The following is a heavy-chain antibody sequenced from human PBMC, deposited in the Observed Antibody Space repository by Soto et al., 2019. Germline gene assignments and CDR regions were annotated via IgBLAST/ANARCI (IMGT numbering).Heavy chain of an antibody. D-gene: IGHD3-22*01. J-gene: IGHJ4*02. Sequence: SVKISCKASGGTLSSYAIGWVRQAPGQGLEWMGGIIPIFGTANYAQKFQGRVTITADESTSTAYMELSSLRSEDTAVYYCARSYDSSGYYRIDYWGQGTLVTVSS. CDR3: ARSYDSSGYYRIDY. CDR2: IIPIFGTA. CDR1: GGTLSSYA. V-gene: IGHV1-69*13.